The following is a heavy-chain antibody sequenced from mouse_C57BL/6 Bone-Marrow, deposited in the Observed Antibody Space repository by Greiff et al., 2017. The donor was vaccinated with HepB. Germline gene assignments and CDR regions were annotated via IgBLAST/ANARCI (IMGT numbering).Heavy chain of an antibody. V-gene: IGHV5-4*01. Sequence: EVQLVESGGGLVKPGGSLKLSCAASGFTFSSYAMSWVRQTPEKRLEWVATISDGGSYTYYPDNVKGRFTISRDNAKNNLYLQMSHLKSEDTAMYYCARAYGYDGGNYAMDYWGQGTSVTVSS. CDR1: GFTFSSYA. J-gene: IGHJ4*01. D-gene: IGHD2-2*01. CDR3: ARAYGYDGGNYAMDY. CDR2: ISDGGSYT.